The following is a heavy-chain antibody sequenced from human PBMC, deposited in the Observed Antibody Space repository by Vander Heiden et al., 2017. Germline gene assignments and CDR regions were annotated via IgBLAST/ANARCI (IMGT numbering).Heavy chain of an antibody. V-gene: IGHV3-21*01. J-gene: IGHJ4*02. CDR3: ARDNYDSSGAFDY. CDR1: GFTFSSYS. CDR2: ISSSSSYI. Sequence: EVQLVESGGGLVQPGGSLRLSCAASGFTFSSYSMNWVRQAPGKGLEWVSSISSSSSYIYYADSVKGRFTISRDNAKNSLYLQMNSLRAEDTAVYYCARDNYDSSGAFDYWGQGTLVTVSS. D-gene: IGHD3-22*01.